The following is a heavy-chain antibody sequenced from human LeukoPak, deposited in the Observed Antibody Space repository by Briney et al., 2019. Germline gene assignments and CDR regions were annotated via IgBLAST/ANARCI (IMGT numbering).Heavy chain of an antibody. CDR2: INTNTGNP. Sequence: GASVKVSCKASGYTFTYYAMNWVRQAPGQGLEWMGWINTNTGNPTYAQGFTGRFVFSLDTSVSTAYLQISSLKAEDTAVYYCARDQSSSWSYYYYMDVWGKGTTVTVSS. D-gene: IGHD6-13*01. V-gene: IGHV7-4-1*02. CDR3: ARDQSSSWSYYYYMDV. CDR1: GYTFTYYA. J-gene: IGHJ6*03.